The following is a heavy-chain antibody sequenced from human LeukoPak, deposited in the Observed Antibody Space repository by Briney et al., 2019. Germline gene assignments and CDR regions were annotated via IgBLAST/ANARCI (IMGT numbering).Heavy chain of an antibody. CDR3: GMSGDRIPLQDDVFDV. V-gene: IGHV5-51*01. J-gene: IGHJ3*01. CDR2: IYPGDSGP. CDR1: GYSFTSYC. D-gene: IGHD1-26*01. Sequence: GESLKISCKVSGYSFTSYCIGWVRQMPGKGLEWMGIIYPGDSGPTYSPSFQGQVTISVDKSINTAYLQWSSLQASDTAMYYCGMSGDRIPLQDDVFDVWGQGTMVTVST.